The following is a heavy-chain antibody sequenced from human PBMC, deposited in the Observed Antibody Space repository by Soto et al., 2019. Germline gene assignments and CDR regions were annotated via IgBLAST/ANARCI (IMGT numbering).Heavy chain of an antibody. CDR2: IYYSGST. CDR3: ARGSYYYDSSGYSHY. V-gene: IGHV4-30-4*01. Sequence: SETLSLTCTVSGGSISSGDYYWSWIRQPPGKGLEWIGYIYYSGSTYYNPSLKGRVTISVDTSKNQFSLKLSSVTAADTAVYYCARGSYYYDSSGYSHYWGQGTLVTVSS. D-gene: IGHD3-22*01. J-gene: IGHJ4*02. CDR1: GGSISSGDYY.